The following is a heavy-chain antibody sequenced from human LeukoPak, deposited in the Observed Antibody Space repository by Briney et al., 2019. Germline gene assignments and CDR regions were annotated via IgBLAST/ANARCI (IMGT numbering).Heavy chain of an antibody. CDR2: ISSSTSYI. CDR1: GFSFSSYG. Sequence: PGGSLRLSCAASGFSFSSYGMNWVRQAPGKGLEWVSSISSSTSYIYYADSVKGRFTISRDNAKNSLYLQMNSLRAEDTAVYYCARDQLRLGELSLPDYWGQGTLVTVSS. J-gene: IGHJ4*02. V-gene: IGHV3-21*01. CDR3: ARDQLRLGELSLPDY. D-gene: IGHD3-16*02.